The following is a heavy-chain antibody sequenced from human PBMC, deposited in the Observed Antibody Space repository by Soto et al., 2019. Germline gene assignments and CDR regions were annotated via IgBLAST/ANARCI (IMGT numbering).Heavy chain of an antibody. CDR3: AILGYCSSTSCLNYQYYIDY. J-gene: IGHJ4*02. CDR2: INAGNGNT. CDR1: GYTFTSYA. Sequence: ASVKVSCKASGYTFTSYAMHWVRQAPGQRLEWMGWINAGNGNTKYSQKFQGRVTITRDTSASTAYMELNSLRAEDAAVYYCAILGYCSSTSCLNYQYYIDYWGQGTLVTVSS. V-gene: IGHV1-3*01. D-gene: IGHD2-2*03.